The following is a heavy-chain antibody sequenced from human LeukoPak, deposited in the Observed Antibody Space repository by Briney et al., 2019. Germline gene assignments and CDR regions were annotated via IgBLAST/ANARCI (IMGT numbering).Heavy chain of an antibody. CDR2: INEDRTGK. V-gene: IGHV3-7*01. CDR1: GFPFSKFW. Sequence: GGSPRTFCAASGFPFSKFWMSRARQAPGKGLEWLANINEDRTGKYYVDSVKGRFTISRDNAKNSLYLQMNSLRVEDTAVYYCAKDGEVVPAFAYWG. D-gene: IGHD2-2*01. CDR3: AKDGEVVPAFAY. J-gene: IGHJ4*01.